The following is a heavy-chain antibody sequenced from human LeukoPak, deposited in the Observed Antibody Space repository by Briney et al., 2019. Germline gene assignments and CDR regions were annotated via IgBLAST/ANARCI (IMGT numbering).Heavy chain of an antibody. Sequence: SETLSLTCAAYGGSFSGYYWSWIRQPPGKGLEWIGEINHSGSTNYNPSLKSRVTISVDTSKNQFSLKLSSVTAADTAVYYCARRGSWSLAHWGQGTLVTVSS. D-gene: IGHD6-13*01. CDR2: INHSGST. V-gene: IGHV4-34*01. CDR3: ARRGSWSLAH. CDR1: GGSFSGYY. J-gene: IGHJ4*02.